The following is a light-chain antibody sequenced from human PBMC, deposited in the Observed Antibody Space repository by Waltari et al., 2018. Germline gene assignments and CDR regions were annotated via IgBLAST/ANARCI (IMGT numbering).Light chain of an antibody. CDR3: QQSDSLPYI. J-gene: IGKJ2*01. V-gene: IGKV1-39*01. Sequence: DIQMTQSPSSLSASVGDRVTITCRASQTIRRHLNWYQQKPGKVPKLLIHDASSLQSGVPSRFSGSDSGTDFTLTISSLQLEDFATYYCQQSDSLPYIFGQGTKLEIK. CDR2: DAS. CDR1: QTIRRH.